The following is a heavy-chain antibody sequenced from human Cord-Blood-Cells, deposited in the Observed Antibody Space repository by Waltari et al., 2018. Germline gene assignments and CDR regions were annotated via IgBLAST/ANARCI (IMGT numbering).Heavy chain of an antibody. D-gene: IGHD3-3*01. CDR2: IYYSGST. V-gene: IGHV4-39*02. Sequence: QLQLQESGPGLVKPSETLSLTCTVSGGPISSSSYYWGWIRQPPGKGLEWIGSIYYSGSTYYNPSLKSLVTISVDTSKNHFSLKLSSVTAADTAVYYCARGDYDFWSVYYDYWGQGTLVTVSS. CDR1: GGPISSSSYY. CDR3: ARGDYDFWSVYYDY. J-gene: IGHJ4*02.